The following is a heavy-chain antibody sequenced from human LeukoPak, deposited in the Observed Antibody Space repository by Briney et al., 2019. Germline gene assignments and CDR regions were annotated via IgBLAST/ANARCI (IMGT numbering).Heavy chain of an antibody. V-gene: IGHV4-34*01. D-gene: IGHD3-22*01. CDR2: INHSGST. Sequence: SETLSLTCAVYGGSFSGYYWSWIRQPPGKGLEWIGEINHSGSTNYNPSLKSRVTISVDTSRNQFSLKLTSVTAADTAVYYCAKVSDRDSSGYYWGFEYWGQGTLVTVSS. CDR3: AKVSDRDSSGYYWGFEY. J-gene: IGHJ4*02. CDR1: GGSFSGYY.